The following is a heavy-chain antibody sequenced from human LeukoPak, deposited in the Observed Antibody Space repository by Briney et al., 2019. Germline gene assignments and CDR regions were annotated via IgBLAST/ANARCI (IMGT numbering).Heavy chain of an antibody. CDR3: ARGPPGIAAAPVD. Sequence: SVTVSCKASGGTFSSYAISWVRQAPGQGLEWMGGIIPIFGTANYARKFQGRVTITADKSTSTAYMELSSLRSEDTAVYYCARGPPGIAAAPVDWGQGTLVTVSS. D-gene: IGHD6-13*01. CDR2: IIPIFGTA. J-gene: IGHJ4*02. V-gene: IGHV1-69*06. CDR1: GGTFSSYA.